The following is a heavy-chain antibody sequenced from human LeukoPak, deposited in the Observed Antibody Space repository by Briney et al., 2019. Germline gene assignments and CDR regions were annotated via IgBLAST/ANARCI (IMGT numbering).Heavy chain of an antibody. D-gene: IGHD3-22*01. J-gene: IGHJ4*02. CDR3: ARGRFSYDNTGYSSFYY. CDR2: IKQDGREK. Sequence: PGGSLRLSCAASGFTFSSYWMSWVRQAPGKGLEWVANIKQDGREKYYVDSVKGRFTISRDNAKTSVYLQMKSLRAEDTAVYYCARGRFSYDNTGYSSFYYWGQGTLVTVSS. V-gene: IGHV3-7*01. CDR1: GFTFSSYW.